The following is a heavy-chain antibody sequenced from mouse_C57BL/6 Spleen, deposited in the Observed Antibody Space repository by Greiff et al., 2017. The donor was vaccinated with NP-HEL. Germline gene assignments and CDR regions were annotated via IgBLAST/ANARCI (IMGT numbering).Heavy chain of an antibody. V-gene: IGHV1-82*01. CDR2: IYPGDGDT. D-gene: IGHD1-1*01. J-gene: IGHJ4*01. CDR3: ARGRVLYGSSSYYAMDY. CDR1: GYAFSSSW. Sequence: QVQLQQSGPELVKPGASVKISCKASGYAFSSSWMNWVKQRPGKGLEWIGRIYPGDGDTNYNGKFKGKATLTADKSSSTAYMQLSSLTSEDSAVYFCARGRVLYGSSSYYAMDYWGQGTSVTVSS.